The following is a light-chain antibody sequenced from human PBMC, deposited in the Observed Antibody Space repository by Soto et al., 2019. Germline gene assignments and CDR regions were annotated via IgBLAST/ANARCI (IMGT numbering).Light chain of an antibody. CDR3: QQYNKRPPF. J-gene: IGKJ5*01. V-gene: IGKV3D-15*01. CDR2: GAS. CDR1: QSVSSN. Sequence: EIVLTQSPGTLSLSPGERATLAFRASQSVSSNYLAWYQQKPGQAPRLLVYGASSRATGIPARFSGSGSGTEFTLTISSLQSEDFAVYYCQQYNKRPPFFGQGTRLEIK.